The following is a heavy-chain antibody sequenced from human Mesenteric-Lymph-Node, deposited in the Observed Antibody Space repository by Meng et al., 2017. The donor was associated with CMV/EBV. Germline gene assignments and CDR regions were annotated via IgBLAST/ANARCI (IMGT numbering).Heavy chain of an antibody. CDR2: IHPSSGGT. Sequence: SCEASGNTFTDFYIHWVRQAPGQGLEWMGRIHPSSGGTNYAQKFQGRVAMTWDTSISTVYMELSSLRSDDTAVYYCARGFFYWYFDLWGRGTLVTVSS. D-gene: IGHD3-3*01. CDR3: ARGFFYWYFDL. V-gene: IGHV1-2*06. CDR1: GNTFTDFY. J-gene: IGHJ2*01.